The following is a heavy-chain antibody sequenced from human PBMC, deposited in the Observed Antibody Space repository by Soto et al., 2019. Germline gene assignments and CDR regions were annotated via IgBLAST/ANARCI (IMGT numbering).Heavy chain of an antibody. CDR1: GGSISSSRYY. CDR3: ARATFGDNYYYYYMDV. CDR2: IYYSGST. V-gene: IGHV4-39*01. D-gene: IGHD3-10*01. Sequence: SETLSLTCTVSGGSISSSRYYWGWIRQPPGKGLEWIGSIYYSGSTYYNPSLKSRVTISVDTSKNQFSLKPSSVTAADTAVYYCARATFGDNYYYYYMDVWGKGTTVTVSS. J-gene: IGHJ6*03.